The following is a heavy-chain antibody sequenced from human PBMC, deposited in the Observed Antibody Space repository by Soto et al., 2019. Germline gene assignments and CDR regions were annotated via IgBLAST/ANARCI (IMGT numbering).Heavy chain of an antibody. CDR2: IIPIFGTA. CDR1: GGTFSSYA. CDR3: ARAGQYQLLIPNGGFDI. V-gene: IGHV1-69*13. Sequence: GASVKVSCKASGGTFSSYAISWARQAPGQGLEWMGGIIPIFGTANYAQKFQGRVTITADESTSTAYMELSSLRSEDTAVYYCARAGQYQLLIPNGGFDIWGQGTMVTVSS. D-gene: IGHD2-2*01. J-gene: IGHJ3*02.